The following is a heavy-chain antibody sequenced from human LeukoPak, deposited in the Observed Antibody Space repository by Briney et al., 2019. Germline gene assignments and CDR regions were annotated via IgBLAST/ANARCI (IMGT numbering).Heavy chain of an antibody. CDR3: ARVKGSSGLFDY. CDR2: IYYGGST. J-gene: IGHJ4*02. Sequence: PSETLSLTCTVSGGSISSYYWSWIRQPPGKGLEWIGYIYYGGSTNYNPSLKSRVTISVDTSKNQFSLKLSSVTAADTAVYYCARVKGSSGLFDYWGQGTLVTVSS. V-gene: IGHV4-59*01. CDR1: GGSISSYY. D-gene: IGHD6-19*01.